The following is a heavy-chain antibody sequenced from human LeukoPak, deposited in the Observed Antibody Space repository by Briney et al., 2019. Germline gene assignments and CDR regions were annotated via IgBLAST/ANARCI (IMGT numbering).Heavy chain of an antibody. J-gene: IGHJ4*02. V-gene: IGHV3-74*01. CDR2: INSDGSTT. CDR3: ADLGYCSGGSCSSTDSY. Sequence: GGPLRLSCAASGFSFSNYWMHWVRQAPGKGLVWVSRINSDGSTTDYADSVKGRFTISRDNAKNTLYLQMNSLRAEDTAVYYCADLGYCSGGSCSSTDSYWGQGTLVTVSS. D-gene: IGHD2-15*01. CDR1: GFSFSNYW.